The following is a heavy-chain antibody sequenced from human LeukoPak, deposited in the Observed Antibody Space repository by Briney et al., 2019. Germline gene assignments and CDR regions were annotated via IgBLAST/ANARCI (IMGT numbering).Heavy chain of an antibody. D-gene: IGHD5-12*01. V-gene: IGHV3-11*04. CDR3: ARIVATILIYYMDV. Sequence: GGSLRLSCAASGFTFSDYYMSWIRQAPGKGLEWVSYISSSGSTIYYADSVKGRFTISRDNAKNSLYLQMSSLRAEDTAVYYCARIVATILIYYMDVWGKGTTVTVSS. J-gene: IGHJ6*03. CDR2: ISSSGSTI. CDR1: GFTFSDYY.